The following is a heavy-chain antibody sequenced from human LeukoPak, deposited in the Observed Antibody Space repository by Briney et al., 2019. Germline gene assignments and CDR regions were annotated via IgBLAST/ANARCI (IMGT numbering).Heavy chain of an antibody. CDR1: GYTFAGYY. CDR3: ARELPAPQDQSYMDV. Sequence: ASVKVSCKASGYTFAGYYIHWVRQAPGQGLEWMGWINPNSGGTNYAQKFQGRATMTRDTSISTSYLVLSSLRSDDTAVYYCARELPAPQDQSYMDVWGKGTTVTVSS. D-gene: IGHD2-2*01. J-gene: IGHJ6*03. V-gene: IGHV1-2*02. CDR2: INPNSGGT.